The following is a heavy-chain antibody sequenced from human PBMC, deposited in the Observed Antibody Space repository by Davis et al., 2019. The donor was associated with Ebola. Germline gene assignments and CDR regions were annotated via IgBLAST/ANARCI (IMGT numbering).Heavy chain of an antibody. CDR1: GYTFTSYY. J-gene: IGHJ4*02. Sequence: SVKVSCKASGYTFTSYYMHWVRQAPGQGLEWMGRIIPILGIANYAQKFRGRVMVTADKSTRIAYMELNSLTSEDTAVYYCARGPSVATAHYFDYWGQGTLVTVSS. V-gene: IGHV1-69*04. CDR3: ARGPSVATAHYFDY. D-gene: IGHD2-21*02. CDR2: IIPILGIA.